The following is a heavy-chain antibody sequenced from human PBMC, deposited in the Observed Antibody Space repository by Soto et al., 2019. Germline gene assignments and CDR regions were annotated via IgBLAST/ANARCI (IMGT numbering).Heavy chain of an antibody. CDR2: IYYSGTS. D-gene: IGHD5-12*01. V-gene: IGHV4-39*01. CDR1: GGSISNSSYY. J-gene: IGHJ4*02. Sequence: SETLSLTCTVSGGSISNSSYYWGWVRQPPGKGLEWIGHIYYSGTSYSNPSLKGRVSLSVDTSKNQFSLKLNSVAAADTAVYFCARVQRRWLNSDYWVQGTTVTVSS. CDR3: ARVQRRWLNSDY.